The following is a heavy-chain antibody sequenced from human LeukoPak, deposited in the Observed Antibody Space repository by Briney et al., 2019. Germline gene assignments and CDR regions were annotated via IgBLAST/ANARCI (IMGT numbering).Heavy chain of an antibody. J-gene: IGHJ5*02. D-gene: IGHD3-16*01. CDR1: GDSISNNF. V-gene: IGHV4-4*07. CDR2: VYNRGST. CDR3: ARDVWGRFDP. Sequence: PSETLSLTCSVTGDSISNNFWTWIRQPAGKELEWIGRVYNRGSTNYNPSFNSRVTMSADTSKNQFSLNLRSVTAADTAVYYCARDVWGRFDPWGQGTLVTVSS.